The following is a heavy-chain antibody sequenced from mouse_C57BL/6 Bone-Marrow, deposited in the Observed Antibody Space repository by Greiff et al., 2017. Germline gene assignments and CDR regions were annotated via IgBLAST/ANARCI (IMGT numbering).Heavy chain of an antibody. Sequence: VQLQQSGAELARPGASVKLSCKASGYTFTSYGISWVKQRTGQGLEWIGKIYPSSGNTYYTEKFKGQATMTADKSSSTAYMELRILTSEDSASYFCASCMDYWGQGTTVTVSS. CDR2: IYPSSGNT. CDR3: ASCMDY. J-gene: IGHJ4*01. V-gene: IGHV1-81*01. CDR1: GYTFTSYG.